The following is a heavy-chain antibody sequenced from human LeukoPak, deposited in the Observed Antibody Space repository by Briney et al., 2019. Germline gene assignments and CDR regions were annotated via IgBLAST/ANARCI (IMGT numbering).Heavy chain of an antibody. CDR3: ARASRTRPTVTIYYYYYMDV. V-gene: IGHV4-61*02. D-gene: IGHD4-11*01. CDR2: IYTSGSN. Sequence: PSETLSLTCTVSGGSISSGIYYWRWIRQPAGKGLEWIGRIYTSGSNNYNPSLKSRITISVDTSKNQFSLKLSSVTAADSAVYYCARASRTRPTVTIYYYYYMDVSGEGTTVTAS. J-gene: IGHJ6*03. CDR1: GGSISSGIYY.